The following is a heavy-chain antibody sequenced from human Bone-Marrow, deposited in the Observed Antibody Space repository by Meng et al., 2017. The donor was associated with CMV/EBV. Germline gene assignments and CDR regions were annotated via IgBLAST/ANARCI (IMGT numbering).Heavy chain of an antibody. CDR2: IYYSGST. D-gene: IGHD6-6*01. CDR1: GGSISSSSYY. CDR3: ARISSSSRPNFQY. J-gene: IGHJ4*02. Sequence: SETLSLTCTVSGGSISSSSYYWGWIRQPPGKGLEWIGSIYYSGSTYSNPSLRSRVTMSLDTSKNQFSLELRSVIAADTALYYCARISSSSRPNFQYWGQGTLVTVSS. V-gene: IGHV4-39*07.